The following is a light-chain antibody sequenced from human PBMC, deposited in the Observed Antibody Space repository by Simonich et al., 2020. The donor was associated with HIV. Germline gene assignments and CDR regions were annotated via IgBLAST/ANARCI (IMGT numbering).Light chain of an antibody. Sequence: QSALTQPASVSGSPGQSITISCTETSSDVGGYNYVSWYQQHPGKVPKLMIFDVSNRPSGVSNRVAGSKSGNTASQTISGLQAEDEGDYYCSSYTSSSTVVVFGGGTKLTV. V-gene: IGLV2-14*03. CDR2: DVS. CDR3: SSYTSSSTVVV. J-gene: IGLJ2*01. CDR1: SSDVGGYNY.